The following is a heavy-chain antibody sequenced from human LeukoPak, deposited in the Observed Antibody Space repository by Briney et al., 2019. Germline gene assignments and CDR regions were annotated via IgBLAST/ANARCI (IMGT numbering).Heavy chain of an antibody. D-gene: IGHD6-13*01. CDR2: INHSGST. V-gene: IGHV4-34*01. CDR3: ARGAAGTGAADY. Sequence: PSETLSLTCAVYGGSFSGYYWSWIRQPPGKGLEWIGEINHSGSTNYNPSLKSRLTISVDSSKNQFSLRLSSVTAADTAVYFCARGAAGTGAADYWGQGTLVTVSS. CDR1: GGSFSGYY. J-gene: IGHJ4*02.